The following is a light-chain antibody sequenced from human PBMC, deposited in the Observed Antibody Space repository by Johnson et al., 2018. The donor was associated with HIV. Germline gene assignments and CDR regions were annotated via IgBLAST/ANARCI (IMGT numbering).Light chain of an antibody. J-gene: IGLJ1*01. CDR2: DNN. CDR1: RSNIGNNY. V-gene: IGLV1-51*01. CDR3: ATCDNSLRV. Sequence: QSVLTQSPSVSAAPGQKVTISCSGSRSNIGNNYVSWYQQVPGTAPKLLIFDNNKRPSGIPDRFSGSRSGTSATLGITGLQTGDEADYYCATCDNSLRVFGTGTKVTVL.